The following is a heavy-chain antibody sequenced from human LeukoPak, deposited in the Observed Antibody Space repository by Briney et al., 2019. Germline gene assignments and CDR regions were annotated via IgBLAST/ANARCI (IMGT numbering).Heavy chain of an antibody. Sequence: PGRSLRLSCAASGFTFDDYAMHWVRQAPGTGLEWVANIKQDGSDRNYVASVRGRFTISRDNAESSLYLQMNTLRAEDTAVYYCVRNLAVAGTCFDSWGQGTLVTVSS. CDR1: GFTFDDYA. D-gene: IGHD6-19*01. CDR2: IKQDGSDR. V-gene: IGHV3-7*03. CDR3: VRNLAVAGTCFDS. J-gene: IGHJ4*02.